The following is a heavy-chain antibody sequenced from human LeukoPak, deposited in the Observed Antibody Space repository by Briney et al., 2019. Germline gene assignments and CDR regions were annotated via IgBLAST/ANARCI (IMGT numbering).Heavy chain of an antibody. J-gene: IGHJ6*02. D-gene: IGHD3-16*01. V-gene: IGHV5-51*01. Sequence: GESLKISCKGSGYSFTSYWIGWVRQMPGKGLEWMGIIYPGDSDTRYSPSFQGQVTISAGKSISTAYLPWSSLEASDTAMYYCAGLGPWGWAIDYYYGMDVWGQGTTVTVSS. CDR2: IYPGDSDT. CDR3: AGLGPWGWAIDYYYGMDV. CDR1: GYSFTSYW.